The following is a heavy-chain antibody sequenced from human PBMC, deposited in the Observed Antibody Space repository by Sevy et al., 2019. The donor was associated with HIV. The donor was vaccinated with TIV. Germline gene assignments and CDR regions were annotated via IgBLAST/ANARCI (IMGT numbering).Heavy chain of an antibody. V-gene: IGHV4-4*07. Sequence: SETLSLTCNVSGDSVNNYYWYWIRQPAGKGLEWIGRVYASGNTNYNPSLKSHVTMSVDTSKNHFSLKLASVTAADTAVYFCASGRGYSYSLTYWGQGTLVTVSS. CDR1: GDSVNNYY. CDR2: VYASGNT. CDR3: ASGRGYSYSLTY. J-gene: IGHJ4*02. D-gene: IGHD5-18*01.